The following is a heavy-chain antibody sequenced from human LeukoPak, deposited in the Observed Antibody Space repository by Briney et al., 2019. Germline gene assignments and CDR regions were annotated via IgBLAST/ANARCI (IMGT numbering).Heavy chain of an antibody. V-gene: IGHV1-18*01. D-gene: IGHD3-9*01. CDR2: ISAYNGNT. CDR1: GYTFTSYG. Sequence: GASVKVSCKAPGYTFTSYGISWVRQAPGQGLEWMGWISAYNGNTNYAQKLQGRVTMTTDTSTSTAYMELRSLRSDDTAVYYCARDPLRAVLTGYYPLDYWGQGTLVTVSS. CDR3: ARDPLRAVLTGYYPLDY. J-gene: IGHJ4*02.